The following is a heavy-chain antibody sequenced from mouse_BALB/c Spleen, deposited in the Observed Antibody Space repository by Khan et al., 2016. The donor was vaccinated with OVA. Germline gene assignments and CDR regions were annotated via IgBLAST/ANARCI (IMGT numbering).Heavy chain of an antibody. Sequence: VQLQESGAELAKPGASVKMSCKASGYTFINYWILWVKQRPGQGLEWIGYINPSTGYTEYNHNFKDKATLTADKSSSTAYMQLSSLTSEDSAVYYCARRGLRWDFDYWGQGTTLTVSS. V-gene: IGHV1-7*01. CDR1: GYTFINYW. CDR2: INPSTGYT. D-gene: IGHD1-1*01. CDR3: ARRGLRWDFDY. J-gene: IGHJ2*01.